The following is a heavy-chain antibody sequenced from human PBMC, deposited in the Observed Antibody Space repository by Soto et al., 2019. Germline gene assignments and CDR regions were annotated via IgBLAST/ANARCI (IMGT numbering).Heavy chain of an antibody. V-gene: IGHV3-48*03. CDR3: ARAFREYSSSWYGWFDP. Sequence: GGSLILSCAASGFTFSSYEMNWVRQAPGKGLEWVSYISSSGSTIYYADSVKGRFTISRDNAKNSLYLQMNSLRAEDTAVYYCARAFREYSSSWYGWFDPWGQGTLVTVSS. CDR2: ISSSGSTI. D-gene: IGHD6-13*01. CDR1: GFTFSSYE. J-gene: IGHJ5*02.